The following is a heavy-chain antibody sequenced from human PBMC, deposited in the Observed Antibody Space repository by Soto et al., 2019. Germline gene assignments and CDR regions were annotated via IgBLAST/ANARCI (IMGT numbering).Heavy chain of an antibody. J-gene: IGHJ3*02. Sequence: GSLRLSCAASGFTFSSYSMNWVRQAPGKGLEWVSSISSSSSYIYYADSVKGRFTISRDNAKNSLYLQMNSLRAEDTALYYCARIGGSYGDSRNAFDIWGQGTMVTVSS. CDR1: GFTFSSYS. CDR3: ARIGGSYGDSRNAFDI. CDR2: ISSSSSYI. V-gene: IGHV3-21*01. D-gene: IGHD4-17*01.